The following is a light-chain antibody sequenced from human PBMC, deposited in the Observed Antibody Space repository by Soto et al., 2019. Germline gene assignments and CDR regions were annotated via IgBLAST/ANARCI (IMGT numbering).Light chain of an antibody. CDR2: GSS. Sequence: DIVLTMSLGAVSLTQEERATLSCWASQSISSNYLAWYQQKPGQPPRLLISGSSIRATGIPKRFSGSASGTDFTLTISSLQPEDFTTYYCQQSYSTPPTSGQGTNVDIK. V-gene: IGKV3-20*01. CDR3: QQSYSTPPT. J-gene: IGKJ1*01. CDR1: QSISSNY.